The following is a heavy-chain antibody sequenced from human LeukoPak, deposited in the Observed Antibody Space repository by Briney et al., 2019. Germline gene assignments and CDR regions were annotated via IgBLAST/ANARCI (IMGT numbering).Heavy chain of an antibody. J-gene: IGHJ5*02. Sequence: SQTLSLTCVISGDSVSSNSAAWNWIRQSPSIGLEWLGRTYYRSKWYNDYAVSVKSRITINPDTSQNQFSLHLNSVTPEDTAVYYCAGYSYGVRPSWGQGTLVTVSS. V-gene: IGHV6-1*01. CDR3: AGYSYGVRPS. CDR1: GDSVSSNSAA. D-gene: IGHD5-18*01. CDR2: TYYRSKWYN.